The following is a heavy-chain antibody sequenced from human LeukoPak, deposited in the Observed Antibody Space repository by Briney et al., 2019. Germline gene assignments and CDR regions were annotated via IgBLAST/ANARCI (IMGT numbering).Heavy chain of an antibody. CDR2: ISGSGGST. CDR3: AKDNIVVVPAAIEYFQH. CDR1: GFTFSSYA. Sequence: GGSLRLSCAASGFTFSSYAMSWVRQAPGKGLEWVSAISGSGGSTYYADSVKGRFTISRDSSKNTLYLQMNSLRAEDTAVYYCAKDNIVVVPAAIEYFQHWGQGTLVTVSS. J-gene: IGHJ1*01. V-gene: IGHV3-23*01. D-gene: IGHD2-2*01.